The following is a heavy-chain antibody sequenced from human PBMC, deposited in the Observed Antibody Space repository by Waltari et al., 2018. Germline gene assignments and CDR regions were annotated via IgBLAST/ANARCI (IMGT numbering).Heavy chain of an antibody. Sequence: QITLKESGPTLVKPTQTLTLTCTFSGFSLSTSGVGVGWIRQPPGKALEWLSLIYWNDDKRYSPSLKSRLTITKDTSKNQVVLTMTNMDPVDTATYYCAHSPFSERNYYDSSGYSPWGQGTLVTVSS. D-gene: IGHD3-22*01. CDR3: AHSPFSERNYYDSSGYSP. J-gene: IGHJ5*02. CDR1: GFSLSTSGVG. V-gene: IGHV2-5*01. CDR2: IYWNDDK.